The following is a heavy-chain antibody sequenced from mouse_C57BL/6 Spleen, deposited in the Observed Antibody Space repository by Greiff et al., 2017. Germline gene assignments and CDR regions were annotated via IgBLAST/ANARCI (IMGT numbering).Heavy chain of an antibody. Sequence: EVKLVESGGDLVKPGGSLKLSCAASGFTFSSYGMSWVRQTPDKRLEWVATISSDGSYTYYPDSVKGRFTISRDNAKNTLYLQMSSLKSEDTAMYYCARGDYYGSSLFDYWGQGTTLTVSS. CDR1: GFTFSSYG. CDR3: ARGDYYGSSLFDY. J-gene: IGHJ2*01. D-gene: IGHD1-1*01. CDR2: ISSDGSYT. V-gene: IGHV5-6*02.